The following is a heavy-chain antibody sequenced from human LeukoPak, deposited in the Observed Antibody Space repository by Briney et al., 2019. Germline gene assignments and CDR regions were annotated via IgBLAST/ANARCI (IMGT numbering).Heavy chain of an antibody. J-gene: IGHJ4*02. V-gene: IGHV3-7*01. Sequence: GGSLRLSCAASGFTFTNFWMNWLRQAPGKGLEWVANVKQDGGAKNYVDSVKGRFTISRDNAKNSLYLQMNNLRVEDTAVYYCARERVTTTSFDYWGQGVLVTVSS. D-gene: IGHD2/OR15-2a*01. CDR1: GFTFTNFW. CDR2: VKQDGGAK. CDR3: ARERVTTTSFDY.